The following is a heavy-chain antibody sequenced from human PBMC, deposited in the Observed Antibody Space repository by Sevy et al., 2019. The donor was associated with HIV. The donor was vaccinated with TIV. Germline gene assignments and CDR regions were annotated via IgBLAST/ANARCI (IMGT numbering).Heavy chain of an antibody. V-gene: IGHV4-38-2*01. CDR2: IDQSGNA. CDR3: ARHGIFGVTYSFDY. CDR1: GYSISRGYH. J-gene: IGHJ4*02. D-gene: IGHD3-3*01. Sequence: SETLSLTCAVSGYSISRGYHWGWIRQPPGKGLEWFGSIDQSGNAYYNPSLRGRVTISVDTSKNQFSLNLRSVTAADTALYFCARHGIFGVTYSFDYWGQGALVTVSS.